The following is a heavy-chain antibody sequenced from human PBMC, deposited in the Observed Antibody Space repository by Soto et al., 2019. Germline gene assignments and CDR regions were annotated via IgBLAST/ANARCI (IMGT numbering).Heavy chain of an antibody. Sequence: GWSLRLSYAASGFNFGSSAMHWVRQAPGKGLEWVAVISYDGSNKYYADSVKGRFTISRDNSKNTLYLQMNSLRAEDTAVYYCARDCSRTYYYYSGMDVWGQGTTVTVSS. CDR3: ARDCSRTYYYYSGMDV. V-gene: IGHV3-30-3*01. J-gene: IGHJ6*02. CDR1: GFNFGSSA. CDR2: ISYDGSNK. D-gene: IGHD2-2*01.